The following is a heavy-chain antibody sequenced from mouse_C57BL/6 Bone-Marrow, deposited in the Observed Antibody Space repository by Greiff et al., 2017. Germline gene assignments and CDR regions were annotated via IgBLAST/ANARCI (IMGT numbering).Heavy chain of an antibody. Sequence: VQLQQSGAELVKPGASVKMSCKASGYTFTSYWITWVKQRPGQGLEWIGDIYPGSGSTNYNEKFKSKATLTVDTSSSTAYMQLSSLTSEDSAVYYGARIYYGNYVFDYWGQGTTLTVSS. J-gene: IGHJ2*01. D-gene: IGHD2-1*01. CDR2: IYPGSGST. CDR3: ARIYYGNYVFDY. CDR1: GYTFTSYW. V-gene: IGHV1-55*01.